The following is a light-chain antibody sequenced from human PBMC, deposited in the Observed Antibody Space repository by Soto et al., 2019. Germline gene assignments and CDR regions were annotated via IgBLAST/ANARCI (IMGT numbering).Light chain of an antibody. J-gene: IGLJ1*01. CDR2: EVS. V-gene: IGLV2-8*01. CDR1: SSDVGANNDY. Sequence: QSVLTQPPSASGSPGQSVTISCTGTSSDVGANNDYVSWYQQHPGKVPKLMIYEVSKRPPGVPDRFSGSKSGNTASLTVSGLQADDEADYYCSSYEGSGNFVFGTGTKVTVL. CDR3: SSYEGSGNFV.